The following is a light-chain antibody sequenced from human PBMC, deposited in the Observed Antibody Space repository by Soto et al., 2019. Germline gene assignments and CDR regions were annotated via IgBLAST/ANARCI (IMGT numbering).Light chain of an antibody. CDR2: AAS. CDR1: QGISSW. J-gene: IGKJ4*01. V-gene: IGKV1D-12*01. Sequence: DIQMTQSPSSVSASVGDRVTITCRASQGISSWLGWYQQKLGKAPKLLIYAASSLQSGVPSRFSGRGSGTDYTRTISSLQPEDCATSYCQQANSFPFTFGGGTKVEIK. CDR3: QQANSFPFT.